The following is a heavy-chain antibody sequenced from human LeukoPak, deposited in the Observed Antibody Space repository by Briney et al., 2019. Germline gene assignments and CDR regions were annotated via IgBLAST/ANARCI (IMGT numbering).Heavy chain of an antibody. J-gene: IGHJ4*02. CDR3: ARGVSSGWSKIPYYFDY. CDR1: GGSISSYY. V-gene: IGHV4-59*08. Sequence: SETLSLTCTVSGGSISSYYWSWIRQPPGKGLEWIGYIYYSGSTNYNPSLKSRVTISVDTSKNQFSLKLSSVTAADTAVYYCARGVSSGWSKIPYYFDYWGQGTLVTVSS. CDR2: IYYSGST. D-gene: IGHD6-19*01.